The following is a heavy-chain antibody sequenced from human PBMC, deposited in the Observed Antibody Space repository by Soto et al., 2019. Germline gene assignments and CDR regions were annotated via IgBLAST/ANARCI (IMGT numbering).Heavy chain of an antibody. V-gene: IGHV4-59*01. Sequence: SETLSLTCTVSGGSISSDYWSWIRQPPGKGLEWIGSINYRGSTNYNPSLTSRVIISVDTSKNQFSLKLSSVIAADTAVYYCARKGKAASAPWDYWGQGTLVTVSS. CDR3: ARKGKAASAPWDY. D-gene: IGHD6-13*01. CDR2: INYRGST. CDR1: GGSISSDY. J-gene: IGHJ4*02.